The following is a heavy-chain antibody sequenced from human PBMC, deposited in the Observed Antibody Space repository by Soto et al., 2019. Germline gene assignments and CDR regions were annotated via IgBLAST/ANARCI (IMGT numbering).Heavy chain of an antibody. CDR2: ISYDGTNK. J-gene: IGHJ4*02. D-gene: IGHD6-13*01. CDR3: ARGDSNSWSDY. Sequence: QVQLVESGGGVVQPGRSLRLSCAASGFTFRSYAMDWVRQPPGKGLEWVAVISYDGTNKYYADSVKGRFTISRDNSKNTLSLQMNSRRAEDTAVYYCARGDSNSWSDYWGQGTLVTVSS. V-gene: IGHV3-30*01. CDR1: GFTFRSYA.